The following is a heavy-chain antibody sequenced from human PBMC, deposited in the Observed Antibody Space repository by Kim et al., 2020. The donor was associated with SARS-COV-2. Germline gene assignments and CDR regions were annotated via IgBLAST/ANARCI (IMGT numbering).Heavy chain of an antibody. CDR2: IWYDGSNK. CDR1: GFTFSSYG. Sequence: GGSLRLSCAASGFTFSSYGMHWVRQAPGKGLEWVAVIWYDGSNKYYADSVKGRFTISRDNSKNTLYLQMNSLRAEDTAVYYCARSSLYYYGSGSYSVLDAFDIWGQGTMVTVSS. D-gene: IGHD3-10*01. J-gene: IGHJ3*02. CDR3: ARSSLYYYGSGSYSVLDAFDI. V-gene: IGHV3-33*01.